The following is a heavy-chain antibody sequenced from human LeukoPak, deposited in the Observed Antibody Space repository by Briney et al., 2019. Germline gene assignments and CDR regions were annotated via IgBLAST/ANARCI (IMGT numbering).Heavy chain of an antibody. CDR1: GFTFSDYY. CDR3: ARRWFGSPDY. D-gene: IGHD3-10*01. V-gene: IGHV3-11*03. CDR2: ITGSTYT. Sequence: GGSLRLSCAASGFTFSDYYMSWIRQAPGKGLEGVSYITGSTYTNYGDSVKGRFTISRDDAKNSLYLQMDSLRAEDTAVYYCARRWFGSPDYWGQGTLVTVSS. J-gene: IGHJ4*02.